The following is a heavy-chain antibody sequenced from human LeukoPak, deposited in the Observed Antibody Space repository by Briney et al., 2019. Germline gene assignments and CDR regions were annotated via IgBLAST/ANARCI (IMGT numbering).Heavy chain of an antibody. CDR3: AKTPKTGSFDF. CDR2: ISGSGGST. D-gene: IGHD7-27*01. Sequence: PGGSLRLSCAASGFTFANYAMSWVRQGPGKGLEWVSTISGSGGSTYYADSVKGRFTISRDNSKNTLFLQMNSLRADDTAVYFCAKTPKTGSFDFWGQGSLVIVSS. J-gene: IGHJ4*02. V-gene: IGHV3-23*01. CDR1: GFTFANYA.